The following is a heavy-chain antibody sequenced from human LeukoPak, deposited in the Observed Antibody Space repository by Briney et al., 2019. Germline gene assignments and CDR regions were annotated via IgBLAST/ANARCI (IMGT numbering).Heavy chain of an antibody. Sequence: PGGSLRLSCAASGFTFSSYAMSWVRQAPGKGLEWVSAISGSGGSTYYADSVKGRFTISRDNSKNTLYLQMNSLRAADTAVYYGGRGGGLRGGYFDYWGQGTLVTVSS. CDR2: ISGSGGST. CDR1: GFTFSSYA. CDR3: GRGGGLRGGYFDY. J-gene: IGHJ4*02. V-gene: IGHV3-23*01. D-gene: IGHD3-16*01.